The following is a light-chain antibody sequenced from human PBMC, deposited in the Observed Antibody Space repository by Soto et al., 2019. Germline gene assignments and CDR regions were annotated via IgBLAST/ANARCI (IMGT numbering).Light chain of an antibody. CDR3: QQYNNWHLT. CDR2: AAS. Sequence: EIEMTQSPATLSVSPGETVTLSCSASQSISRTLARYQQKPGQAPRLLIYAASARAPGLPARFSGSGSGTEFTLTISSLQSEDFAVYSCQQYNNWHLTFGQGTQV. J-gene: IGKJ1*01. CDR1: QSISRT. V-gene: IGKV3-15*01.